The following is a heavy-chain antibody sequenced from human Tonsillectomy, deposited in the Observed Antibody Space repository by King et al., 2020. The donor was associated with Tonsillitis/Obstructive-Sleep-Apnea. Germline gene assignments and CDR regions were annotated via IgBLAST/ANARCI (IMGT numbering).Heavy chain of an antibody. CDR2: IYYSGST. J-gene: IGHJ3*02. Sequence: VQLQESGPGLVKPSQTLSLTCTVSGGSISSGGYYWGWIRQHTGKGLEWIGYIYYSGSTYYNPTLKSRVTISVDTSKNQVSLKLSSVTAADTAVYYCARDAAPIDDAFDIWGQGTMVTVSS. CDR3: ARDAAPIDDAFDI. CDR1: GGSISSGGYY. D-gene: IGHD3-22*01. V-gene: IGHV4-31*03.